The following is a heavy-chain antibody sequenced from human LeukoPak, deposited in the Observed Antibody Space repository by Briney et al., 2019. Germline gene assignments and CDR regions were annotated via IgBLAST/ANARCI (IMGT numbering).Heavy chain of an antibody. CDR1: GYTFTGYS. V-gene: IGHV1-2*02. CDR2: ISPNSGDT. D-gene: IGHD4-11*01. J-gene: IGHJ3*02. CDR3: ALWQSSNSNYMRAFDI. Sequence: ASVKVSCKASGYTFTGYSLHWVRQAPGQGLEWMGWISPNSGDTNYAQKFQGGVAMSRDTSISTAYMELSTLRSDDTAVYYCALWQSSNSNYMRAFDIWGQGTMVTVSS.